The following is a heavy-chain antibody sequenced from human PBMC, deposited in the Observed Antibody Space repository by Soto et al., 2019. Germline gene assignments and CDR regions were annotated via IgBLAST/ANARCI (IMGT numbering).Heavy chain of an antibody. J-gene: IGHJ4*02. CDR1: GFTFSSYA. CDR3: AQDRAPYYYDSSGYLSFDY. Sequence: EVQLLESGGGLVQPGGSLRLSCAASGFTFSSYAMSCVRQAPGKGLEWVSAISGSGGSTYYADSVKGRFTISRDNSKNTRYLQMNSLRAEDTAVYYCAQDRAPYYYDSSGYLSFDYWGQGTLVTVSS. V-gene: IGHV3-23*01. D-gene: IGHD3-22*01. CDR2: ISGSGGST.